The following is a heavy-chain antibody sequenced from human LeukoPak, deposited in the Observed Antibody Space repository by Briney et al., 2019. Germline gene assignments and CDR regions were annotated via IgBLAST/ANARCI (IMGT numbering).Heavy chain of an antibody. J-gene: IGHJ4*02. Sequence: GGSLRLSCAASGFTFSSYAMSWVRQAPGKGLEWVSAISGSGGSTYYADSVKGRFTISRDNSKNTLYLQMNSLGAEDTAVYYCAKDNPTAYSSSSRGGYWGQGTLVTVSS. CDR1: GFTFSSYA. V-gene: IGHV3-23*01. D-gene: IGHD6-6*01. CDR2: ISGSGGST. CDR3: AKDNPTAYSSSSRGGY.